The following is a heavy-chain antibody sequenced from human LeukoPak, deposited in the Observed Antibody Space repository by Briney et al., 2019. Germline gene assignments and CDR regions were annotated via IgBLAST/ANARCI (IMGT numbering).Heavy chain of an antibody. CDR2: IYYSGST. Sequence: SENLSLTCTVYGGSISGYYWSWIRQPPVKGLEWIGYIYYSGSTNYNPSLRSRVTISVDTSKNQISLKLRSVTVADTAVYYCARHTLVAASSFDYWGQGTMVTHSS. J-gene: IGHJ4*02. CDR1: GGSISGYY. CDR3: ARHTLVAASSFDY. V-gene: IGHV4-59*08. D-gene: IGHD2-15*01.